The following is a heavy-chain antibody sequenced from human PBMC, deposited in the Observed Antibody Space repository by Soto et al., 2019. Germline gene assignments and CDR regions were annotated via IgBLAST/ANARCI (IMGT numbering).Heavy chain of an antibody. CDR3: ARMGYSSGWTLDY. CDR2: IWYDGSNK. D-gene: IGHD6-19*01. J-gene: IGHJ4*02. V-gene: IGHV3-33*01. CDR1: GFTFSSYG. Sequence: QVQLVESGGGVVQPGRSLRLSCAASGFTFSSYGMHWVRQAPGKGLEWVAVIWYDGSNKYYADSVKGRFTISRDNSKNTLYLQVNSLRAEDTAVYYCARMGYSSGWTLDYWGQGTLVTVSS.